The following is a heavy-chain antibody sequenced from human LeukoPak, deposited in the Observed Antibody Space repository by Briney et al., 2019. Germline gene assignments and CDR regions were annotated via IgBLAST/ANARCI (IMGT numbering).Heavy chain of an antibody. J-gene: IGHJ4*02. Sequence: SETLSLTCTVSGGSMNSYYWSWIRQPPGKGLEWIGYISYSGSTNYNPSLKSRVTISVDTSKNQFSLKLSSVTAADTAVYYCARTGSTVTMLYPFDHWGQGTLVTVSS. CDR1: GGSMNSYY. V-gene: IGHV4-59*01. CDR3: ARTGSTVTMLYPFDH. D-gene: IGHD4-17*01. CDR2: ISYSGST.